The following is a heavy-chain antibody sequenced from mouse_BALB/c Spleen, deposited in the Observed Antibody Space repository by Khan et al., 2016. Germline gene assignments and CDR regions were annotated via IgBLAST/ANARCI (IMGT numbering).Heavy chain of an antibody. CDR3: SRPYFGCFCAMDY. CDR1: GFDFSRYW. J-gene: IGHJ4*01. CDR2: INPDSSTI. Sequence: EVKLLESGGGLVQPGGSLKLSCAASGFDFSRYWMSWVRQAPGKGLEWIGEINPDSSTINYTPSLKDKFIISRDNAKHTLYLQMSKVRSEDTALYYCSRPYFGCFCAMDYWGEGTSVTVSS. V-gene: IGHV4-1*02. D-gene: IGHD1-2*01.